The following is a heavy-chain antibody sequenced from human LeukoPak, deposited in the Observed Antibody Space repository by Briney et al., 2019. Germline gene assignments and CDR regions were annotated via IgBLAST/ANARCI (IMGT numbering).Heavy chain of an antibody. J-gene: IGHJ4*02. V-gene: IGHV3-7*01. CDR1: GFTFSTYW. Sequence: GGSLRLSCAASGFTFSTYWMSWVRQAPGKGLEWVANIKQDGSEKYYVDSVKGRFTISRDKSKNSVYLQMNSLRPDDTALYYCAIDGGRYRFDYWGQGTMVTVSS. D-gene: IGHD3-16*02. CDR3: AIDGGRYRFDY. CDR2: IKQDGSEK.